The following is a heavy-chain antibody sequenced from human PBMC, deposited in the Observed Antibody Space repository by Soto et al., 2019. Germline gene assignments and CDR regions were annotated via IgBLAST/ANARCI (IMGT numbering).Heavy chain of an antibody. CDR3: ARAVTTSDHFDY. D-gene: IGHD4-17*01. CDR1: GGSISSGDYY. J-gene: IGHJ4*02. Sequence: QVQLQGSGPGLVKPSQTRSLTCTVSGGSISSGDYYWSWIRQPPGKGLELIGYIYYSGSTYYNPSLKSRVTISVDTSKNQFSLKLSSVTAADTAVYYCARAVTTSDHFDYWGQGTLVTVSS. V-gene: IGHV4-30-4*01. CDR2: IYYSGST.